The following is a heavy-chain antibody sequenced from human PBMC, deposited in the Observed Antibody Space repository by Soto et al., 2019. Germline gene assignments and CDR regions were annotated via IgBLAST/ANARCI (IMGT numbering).Heavy chain of an antibody. CDR3: AKDRYCSSTSCYHLHGYGMDV. V-gene: IGHV3-30*18. J-gene: IGHJ6*02. CDR1: GFTFSSYG. CDR2: ISYDGSNK. D-gene: IGHD2-2*01. Sequence: GGSLRLSCAASGFTFSSYGMHWVRQAPGKGLEWVAVISYDGSNKYYADSVKGRFTISRDNSKNTLYLQMDSLRAEDTAVYYCAKDRYCSSTSCYHLHGYGMDVWGQGTTVTVSS.